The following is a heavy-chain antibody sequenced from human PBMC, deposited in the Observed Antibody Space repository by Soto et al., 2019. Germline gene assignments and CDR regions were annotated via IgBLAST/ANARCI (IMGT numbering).Heavy chain of an antibody. D-gene: IGHD1-26*01. Sequence: GESLKISCKGSGYRFTNYWIGWVRQMPGKGLEWMGIIYPGGSDIRYSPSLQGQVTISADKSISTAYLQWSSLKASDTAMYYCYSRRSGSFGMDVWGQGTTVTVSS. CDR3: YSRRSGSFGMDV. CDR2: IYPGGSDI. V-gene: IGHV5-51*01. J-gene: IGHJ6*02. CDR1: GYRFTNYW.